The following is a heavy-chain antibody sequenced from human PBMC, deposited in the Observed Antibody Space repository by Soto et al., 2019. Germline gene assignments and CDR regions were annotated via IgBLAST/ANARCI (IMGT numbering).Heavy chain of an antibody. V-gene: IGHV2-5*02. CDR2: IYWADDK. D-gene: IGHD2-2*01. J-gene: IGHJ4*02. CDR3: AHGYVQLLATFHYFDS. CDR1: GFSITGNGEG. Sequence: SGPTLVNPTQTLALTCTFSGFSITGNGEGVGWIRQPPGKALEWLALIYWADDKRYSPSLRNRLTITLDNSKDQVILTMTDMGPADTATYYCAHGYVQLLATFHYFDSWGQGTQVTVSS.